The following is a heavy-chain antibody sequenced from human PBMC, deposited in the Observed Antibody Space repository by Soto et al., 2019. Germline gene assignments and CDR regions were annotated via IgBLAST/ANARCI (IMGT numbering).Heavy chain of an antibody. CDR3: ASHFLIGGGWRSYDF. V-gene: IGHV3-23*01. D-gene: IGHD3-3*02. J-gene: IGHJ4*02. CDR1: GFTFSTSA. CDR2: ITASGGNT. Sequence: GGTLRLSCAASGFTFSTSALGWVRQAPAKGLEWVSSITASGGNTYYADSVKGRFTISRDNSKNTLYLQMNGLRAEDTAVYYCASHFLIGGGWRSYDFWGQGTPVTVS.